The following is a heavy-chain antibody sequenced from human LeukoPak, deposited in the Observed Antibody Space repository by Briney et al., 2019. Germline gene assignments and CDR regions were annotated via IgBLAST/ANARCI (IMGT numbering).Heavy chain of an antibody. CDR3: ARVSYDSIDY. CDR1: GFTFSSYS. J-gene: IGHJ4*02. Sequence: GGSLRLSCAASGFTFSSYSINWVRQAPGKGLEWVSYISSTSSTIHYADSVKGRFTISRDNAKNSLYLQVNSLRADDTAVYYCARVSYDSIDYWGQGTLVTVSS. D-gene: IGHD3-22*01. CDR2: ISSTSSTI. V-gene: IGHV3-48*01.